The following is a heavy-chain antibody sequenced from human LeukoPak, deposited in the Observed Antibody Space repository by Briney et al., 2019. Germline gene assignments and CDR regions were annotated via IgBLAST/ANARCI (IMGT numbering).Heavy chain of an antibody. Sequence: SETLSLTCAVYGGSFSGYYWSWIRQPPGKGLEWTGEINHSGSTNYNPSLKSRVTISVDTSKNQFSLKLSSVTAADTAVYYCARVGRTAAAYYYYYYMDVWGKGTTVTVSS. CDR2: INHSGST. D-gene: IGHD6-13*01. CDR1: GGSFSGYY. CDR3: ARVGRTAAAYYYYYYMDV. J-gene: IGHJ6*03. V-gene: IGHV4-34*01.